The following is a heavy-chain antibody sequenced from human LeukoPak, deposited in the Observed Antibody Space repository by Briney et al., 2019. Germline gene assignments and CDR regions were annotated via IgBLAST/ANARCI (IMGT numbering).Heavy chain of an antibody. CDR2: IYYSGST. J-gene: IGHJ5*02. D-gene: IGHD3-9*01. CDR3: ARHWRYYDILSKANWFDP. V-gene: IGHV4-39*01. CDR1: GGSISSSSYY. Sequence: SETLSLTCTVSGGSISSSSYYWGWIRQPPGKGLEWIGSIYYSGSTYYNPSLKSRVTISVDTSKNQFSLKLSSVTAADTAVYCCARHWRYYDILSKANWFDPWGQGTLVTVSS.